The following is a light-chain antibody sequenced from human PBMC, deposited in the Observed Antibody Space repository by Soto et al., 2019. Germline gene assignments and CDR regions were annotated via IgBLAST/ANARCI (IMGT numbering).Light chain of an antibody. J-gene: IGKJ1*01. CDR1: QNISNY. CDR3: QQYHIYSGT. CDR2: DVS. Sequence: IVLTQSPATLSVSPGERATLSCRASQNISNYLIWYQQKPGQAPRLLIYDVSNRATDIPARFSGSGSGTDFTLTINSLQPDDFATYYCQQYHIYSGTFGQGTKVDI. V-gene: IGKV3-11*01.